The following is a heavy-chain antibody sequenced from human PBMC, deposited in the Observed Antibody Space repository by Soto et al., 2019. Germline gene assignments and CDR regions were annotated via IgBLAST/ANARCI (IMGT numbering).Heavy chain of an antibody. D-gene: IGHD3-22*01. CDR3: ARGSHYYDSSGYYWDY. Sequence: SETLSLTCTVSGGPISSYYWSWIRQPPGKGLEWIGYIYYSGSTNYNPSLKSRVTISVDTSKNQFSLKLSSVTAADTAVYYCARGSHYYDSSGYYWDYWGQGTLVTISS. V-gene: IGHV4-59*01. CDR2: IYYSGST. J-gene: IGHJ4*02. CDR1: GGPISSYY.